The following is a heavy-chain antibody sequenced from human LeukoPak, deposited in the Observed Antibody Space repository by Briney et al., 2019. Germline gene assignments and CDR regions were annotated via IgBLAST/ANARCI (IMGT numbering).Heavy chain of an antibody. V-gene: IGHV3-30*02. CDR2: IRYDGSNK. D-gene: IGHD3-3*01. CDR1: GFTFSTYT. J-gene: IGHJ4*02. Sequence: GGSLRLSCAASGFTFSTYTMTWVRQAPGKGLEWVAFIRYDGSNKYYVDSVKGRLTISRDNSKNTLYLQMNSLRAEDTAVYYCAKDLWSGYDTPSSASDYWGQGTLVTVSS. CDR3: AKDLWSGYDTPSSASDY.